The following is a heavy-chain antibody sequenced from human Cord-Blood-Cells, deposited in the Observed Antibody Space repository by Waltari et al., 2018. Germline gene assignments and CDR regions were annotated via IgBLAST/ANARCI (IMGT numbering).Heavy chain of an antibody. CDR3: ARGGRSWYDFWSGYYNGYFQH. CDR2: INHCAST. J-gene: IGHJ1*01. Sequence: QVELQPRGAGLLKPSEPLSLTCAGYGGSFSGYYCSWILQLPGKGVEWIGEINHCASTNYNPSLKSRVTISVDTSKDQFSLKLSSVTAADTAVYYCARGGRSWYDFWSGYYNGYFQHWGQGTLVTVSS. D-gene: IGHD3-3*01. CDR1: GGSFSGYY. V-gene: IGHV4-34*01.